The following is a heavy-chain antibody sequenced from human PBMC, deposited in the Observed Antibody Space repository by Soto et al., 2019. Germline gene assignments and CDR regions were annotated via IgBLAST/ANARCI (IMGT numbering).Heavy chain of an antibody. CDR2: ISYDGSNK. CDR1: GFTFSSYG. CDR3: AKGDSCGYWLEYLQH. V-gene: IGHV3-30*18. Sequence: QVQLVESGGGVVQPGRSLRLSCAASGFTFSSYGMHWVRQAPGKGLEWVAVISYDGSNKYYADSVKGRFTISRDNSKNTLYLQMNSLRAEDTAVYYCAKGDSCGYWLEYLQHWGQGTLVTVSS. D-gene: IGHD3-22*01. J-gene: IGHJ1*01.